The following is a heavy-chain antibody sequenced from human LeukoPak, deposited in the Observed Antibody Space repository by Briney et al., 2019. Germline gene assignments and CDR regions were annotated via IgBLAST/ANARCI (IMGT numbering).Heavy chain of an antibody. J-gene: IGHJ3*02. CDR3: ARDHSSSWSTNAFDI. CDR2: IYHSGST. D-gene: IGHD6-13*01. CDR1: GYSISSGYY. V-gene: IGHV4-38-2*02. Sequence: SETLSLTCAVSGYSISSGYYWGWIRQPPGKGLEWIRSIYHSGSTYYNPSLKSRVTISVDTSKNQFSLKLSSVTAADTAVYYCARDHSSSWSTNAFDIWGQGTMVTVSS.